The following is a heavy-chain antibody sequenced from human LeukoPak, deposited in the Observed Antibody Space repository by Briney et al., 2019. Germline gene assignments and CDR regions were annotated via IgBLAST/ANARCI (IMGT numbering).Heavy chain of an antibody. CDR1: GGSISSYY. CDR3: ARDALSRGAVDS. D-gene: IGHD3-10*01. J-gene: IGHJ4*02. Sequence: SETLSLTCTVSGGSISSYYWSWIRQHPGKGLEWIGYIHHIGGSYYNPSLTSRVIISVDTSKNQFSLKMTSVTAADTAVYFCARDALSRGAVDSWGQGTLVTVSS. V-gene: IGHV4-59*06. CDR2: IHHIGGS.